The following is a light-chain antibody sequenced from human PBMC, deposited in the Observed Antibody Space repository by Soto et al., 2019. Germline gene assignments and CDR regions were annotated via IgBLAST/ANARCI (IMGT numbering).Light chain of an antibody. CDR1: RTDIGGYNY. J-gene: IGLJ2*01. V-gene: IGLV2-14*01. CDR2: EVT. CDR3: TSYTNSKAYIL. Sequence: QSALTQPASVSGSLGQSITISCTGTRTDIGGYNYVSWYQQYPGKAPKLVICEVTSRPSGISDRFSGSKSGNTASLTISGLQAEGEADYFCTSYTNSKAYILFGGGTQLTVL.